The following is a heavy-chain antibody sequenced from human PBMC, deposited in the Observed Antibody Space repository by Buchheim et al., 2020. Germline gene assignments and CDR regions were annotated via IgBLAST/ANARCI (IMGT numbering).Heavy chain of an antibody. CDR3: AKNRCAPPFFEY. V-gene: IGHV3-23*01. CDR1: GFPFINYA. J-gene: IGHJ4*01. CDR2: ISGGSTNI. Sequence: EVQFLESGGGLVQPGGSLRLSCVGSGFPFINYAVSWVRQAPGKRPEWVSTISGGSTNIYYADSVKGRFTISRDNSENTLYMQMSSLRAEDTGVYYCAKNRCAPPFFEYWGHGTL.